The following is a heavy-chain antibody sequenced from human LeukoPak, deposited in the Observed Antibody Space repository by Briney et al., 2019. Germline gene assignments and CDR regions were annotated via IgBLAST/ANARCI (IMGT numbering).Heavy chain of an antibody. CDR1: GFTFSSYG. V-gene: IGHV3-33*06. CDR2: IWYDGSNK. J-gene: IGHJ3*01. Sequence: GRSLRLSCAASGFTFSSYGMHWVRQAPGKGLEWVAVIWYDGSNKYYADSVKGRFTISRDNSKKTLYLQMNSLRVEDTAVYHCVKDPYSSGWYGGNAFDLWGQGTMVTVSS. CDR3: VKDPYSSGWYGGNAFDL. D-gene: IGHD6-19*01.